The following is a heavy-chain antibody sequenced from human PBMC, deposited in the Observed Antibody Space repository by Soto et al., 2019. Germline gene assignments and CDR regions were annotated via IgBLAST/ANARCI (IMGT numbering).Heavy chain of an antibody. CDR1: GFTFSSYE. V-gene: IGHV3-48*03. J-gene: IGHJ6*02. CDR3: AREAGTDYYYYGMDV. D-gene: IGHD6-13*01. Sequence: PGGSLRLSCAASGFTFSSYEMHWVRQAPGKGLEWVAYISSSGSTIYYADSVKGRFTISRDNAKNSLYLQMNSLRAEDTAVYYCAREAGTDYYYYGMDVWGQGTTVTVSS. CDR2: ISSSGSTI.